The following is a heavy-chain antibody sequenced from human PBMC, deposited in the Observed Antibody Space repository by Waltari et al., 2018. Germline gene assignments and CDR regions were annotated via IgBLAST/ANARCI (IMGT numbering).Heavy chain of an antibody. D-gene: IGHD6-19*01. Sequence: EVQLVESGGGLVQPGGSLRLSCAASGFTFSSYWMSWVRQAPGKGLEWVANIKQDGSEKYYGDSVKGRFTISRDNAKNSLYLQMNSLRAEDTAVYYCARDSVLYGGSSGWLGFDYWGQGTLVTVSS. CDR2: IKQDGSEK. V-gene: IGHV3-7*01. CDR3: ARDSVLYGGSSGWLGFDY. J-gene: IGHJ4*02. CDR1: GFTFSSYW.